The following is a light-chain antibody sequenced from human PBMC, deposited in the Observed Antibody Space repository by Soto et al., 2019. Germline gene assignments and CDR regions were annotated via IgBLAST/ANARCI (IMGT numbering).Light chain of an antibody. CDR1: QSINKW. V-gene: IGKV1-5*01. CDR2: DAA. Sequence: IQMTQSPSTLSASVGDRGTITCRASQSINKWVAWFQQKSGRAPKLLIYDAATLHSGVPSRFSGTGSGTDFSLTISSLQPEDFATYYCQKYNIGYTFGQGTRLDI. J-gene: IGKJ2*01. CDR3: QKYNIGYT.